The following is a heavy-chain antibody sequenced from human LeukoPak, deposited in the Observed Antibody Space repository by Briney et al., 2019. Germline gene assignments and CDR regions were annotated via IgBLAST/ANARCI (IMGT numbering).Heavy chain of an antibody. D-gene: IGHD2-2*01. Sequence: PSETLSLTCTDSGDSISSSAYYWGWIRQPPGKGLEWIGSIYYSGSSYYNPSLKSRVTISVDTSKNQFALKVNSVTAADTAVYYCVRNVVVPAAPSDYWGQGTLVTVSS. CDR1: GDSISSSAYY. CDR3: VRNVVVPAAPSDY. J-gene: IGHJ4*02. V-gene: IGHV4-39*01. CDR2: IYYSGSS.